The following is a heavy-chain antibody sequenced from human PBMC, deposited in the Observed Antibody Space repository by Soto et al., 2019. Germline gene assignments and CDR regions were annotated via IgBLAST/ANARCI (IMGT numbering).Heavy chain of an antibody. CDR1: GYTLTELS. J-gene: IGHJ5*02. Sequence: ASVKVSCKVSGYTLTELSMHWVRQAPGKGLEWMGGFDPEDGETIYAQKFQGRVTMTEDTSTDTAYMELSSLRSEDTAVYYCATGQYYYDSSGYKRGSWFDPWGQGTLVTVS. D-gene: IGHD3-22*01. V-gene: IGHV1-24*01. CDR2: FDPEDGET. CDR3: ATGQYYYDSSGYKRGSWFDP.